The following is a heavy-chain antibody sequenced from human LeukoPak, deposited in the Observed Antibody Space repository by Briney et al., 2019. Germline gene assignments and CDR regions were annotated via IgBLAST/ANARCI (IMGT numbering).Heavy chain of an antibody. CDR2: ISSSSSDI. D-gene: IGHD5-18*01. V-gene: IGHV3-21*01. CDR1: EFTFSTYS. J-gene: IGHJ4*02. Sequence: GGSLRLSCAASEFTFSTYSMNWVRQAPGKGLEWVSFISSSSSDIYYSDSVKGRFTISRDNAKNSLYLQMNSLRAEDTAVYYCAKDNERGYSYGYPGYWGQGTLVTVSS. CDR3: AKDNERGYSYGYPGY.